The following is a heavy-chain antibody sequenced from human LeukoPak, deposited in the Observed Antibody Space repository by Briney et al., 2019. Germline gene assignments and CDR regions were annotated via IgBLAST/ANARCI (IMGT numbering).Heavy chain of an antibody. J-gene: IGHJ4*02. V-gene: IGHV3-7*01. CDR3: ASASRLWFGEDAEYCFDY. D-gene: IGHD3-10*01. CDR1: GFTFSSYW. Sequence: GGSLRLSCAASGFTFSSYWMSWVRQAPGKGLEWVANIKQDGSEKYYVDSVKGRFTISRDNAKNSLYLQMNSLRAEDTAVYYCASASRLWFGEDAEYCFDYWGQGTLVTVSS. CDR2: IKQDGSEK.